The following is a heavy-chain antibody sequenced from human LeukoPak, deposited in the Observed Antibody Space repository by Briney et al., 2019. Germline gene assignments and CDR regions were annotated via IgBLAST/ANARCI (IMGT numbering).Heavy chain of an antibody. CDR3: ASDTYYYDSSGYYRDAFDV. CDR1: GFTFSSYW. D-gene: IGHD3-22*01. V-gene: IGHV3-74*01. J-gene: IGHJ3*01. Sequence: GGSLRLSCAASGFTFSSYWMHWVRQAPGKGLVWVSRINSDGSSTSYADSVKGRFTISRDNAKNTLDLQMNSLRAEDTAVYYCASDTYYYDSSGYYRDAFDVWGQGTMVTVSS. CDR2: INSDGSST.